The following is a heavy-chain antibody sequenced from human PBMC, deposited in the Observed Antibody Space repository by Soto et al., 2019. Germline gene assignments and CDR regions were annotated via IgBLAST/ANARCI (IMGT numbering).Heavy chain of an antibody. V-gene: IGHV3-21*01. CDR3: TRDASRDSSARGWFEP. Sequence: GGSLILSCAASGFTFRSFTMNWLLQAPGKGLEWVSTISSNSAYIYYTDALRGRFTISRDNAKNSLHLQMNSLRAEDTAVYYCTRDASRDSSARGWFEPWGPGTLVTVS. D-gene: IGHD6-13*01. CDR1: GFTFRSFT. CDR2: ISSNSAYI. J-gene: IGHJ5*02.